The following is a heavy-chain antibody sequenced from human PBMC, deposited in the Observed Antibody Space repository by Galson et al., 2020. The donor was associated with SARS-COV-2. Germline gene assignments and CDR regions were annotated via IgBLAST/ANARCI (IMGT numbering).Heavy chain of an antibody. CDR1: GFTFSSYS. Sequence: KIGEYLNISCAASGFTFSSYSMNWVRQAPGKGMEWVSSISISSSYIYYADSVNGRFTISRDNAKNSLYLQMNSLSAEDTAVYYCTSRHYDYSKGWGYWGQGTLVTVSS. J-gene: IGHJ4*02. CDR2: ISISSSYI. CDR3: TSRHYDYSKGWGY. V-gene: IGHV3-21*01. D-gene: IGHD4-4*01.